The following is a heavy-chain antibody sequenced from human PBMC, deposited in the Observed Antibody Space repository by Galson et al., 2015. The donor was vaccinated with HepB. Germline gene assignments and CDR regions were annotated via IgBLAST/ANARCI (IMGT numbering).Heavy chain of an antibody. CDR3: ARAFYDSSGYYYPYFDY. V-gene: IGHV3-21*01. D-gene: IGHD3-22*01. J-gene: IGHJ4*02. Sequence: SLRLSCAASGFAFSSYTMNWVRQAPGKGLEWVSSISTNSDHIYYADSMKGRFTISRDNAKDSLYLQMNSLRAEDTAVYYCARAFYDSSGYYYPYFDYWGQGTLVTVSS. CDR2: ISTNSDHI. CDR1: GFAFSSYT.